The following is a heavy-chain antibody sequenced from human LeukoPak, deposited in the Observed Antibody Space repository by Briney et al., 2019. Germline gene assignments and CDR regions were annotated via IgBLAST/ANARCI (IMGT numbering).Heavy chain of an antibody. D-gene: IGHD2-2*01. CDR1: GFTFDDYA. J-gene: IGHJ4*02. V-gene: IGHV3-9*01. CDR2: ISWNSGSI. Sequence: PGGSLRLSCAASGFTFDDYAMHWVRQAPGKGLEWVSGISWNSGSIGYADSVKGRFTISRDNAKSTVYLQMNNLRAEDTAVYYCVSFYETYWGRGTLVTVSS. CDR3: VSFYETY.